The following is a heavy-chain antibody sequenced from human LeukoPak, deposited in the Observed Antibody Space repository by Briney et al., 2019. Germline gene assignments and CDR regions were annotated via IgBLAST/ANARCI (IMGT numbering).Heavy chain of an antibody. CDR3: ARADETGTDYYYGMDV. D-gene: IGHD1-1*01. CDR2: INPSGGST. CDR1: GYTFTSYY. Sequence: ASVKVSYKASGYTFTSYYMHWVRQAPGQGLEWMGIINPSGGSTSYAQKFQGRVTMTRDTSTSTVYMELSSLRSEDTAVYYCARADETGTDYYYGMDVWGQGTTVTVSS. J-gene: IGHJ6*02. V-gene: IGHV1-46*01.